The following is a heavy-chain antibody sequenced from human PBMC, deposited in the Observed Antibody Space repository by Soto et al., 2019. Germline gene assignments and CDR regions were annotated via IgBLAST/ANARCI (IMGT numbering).Heavy chain of an antibody. CDR3: AKTPDPNNDYGDSDYYYYGMDV. D-gene: IGHD4-17*01. CDR2: ISYDGSNK. V-gene: IGHV3-30*18. Sequence: PGGSLRLSCAASGFTFSSYGMHWVRQAPGKGLEWVAVISYDGSNKYYADSVKGRFTISRDNSKNTLYLQMNSLRAEDTAVYYCAKTPDPNNDYGDSDYYYYGMDVWGQGTTVTVYS. J-gene: IGHJ6*02. CDR1: GFTFSSYG.